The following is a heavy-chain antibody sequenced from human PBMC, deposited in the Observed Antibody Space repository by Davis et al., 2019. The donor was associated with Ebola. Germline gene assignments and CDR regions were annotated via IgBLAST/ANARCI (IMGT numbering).Heavy chain of an antibody. CDR2: IKQDGSEK. D-gene: IGHD4-17*01. Sequence: PGGSLRLSCAASGFTFSSYGMHWVRQAPGKGLEWVANIKQDGSEKYYVDSVKGRFTISRDNAKNSLYLQMNSLRAEDTAVYYCAREGDYWTGFDYWGQGTLVTVSS. CDR1: GFTFSSYG. V-gene: IGHV3-7*01. CDR3: AREGDYWTGFDY. J-gene: IGHJ4*02.